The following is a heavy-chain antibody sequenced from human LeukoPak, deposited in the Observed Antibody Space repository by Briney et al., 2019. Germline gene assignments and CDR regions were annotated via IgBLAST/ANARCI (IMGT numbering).Heavy chain of an antibody. V-gene: IGHV1-24*01. D-gene: IGHD1-26*01. CDR2: FDPEDGET. Sequence: EASVKVSCKVSGYTLTELSMHWVRQASGKGLEWMGGFDPEDGETIYAQKFQGRVTMTEDTSTDTAYMELSSLRSEDTAVYYCATCIVGATTVFDYWGQGTLVTVSS. CDR1: GYTLTELS. CDR3: ATCIVGATTVFDY. J-gene: IGHJ4*02.